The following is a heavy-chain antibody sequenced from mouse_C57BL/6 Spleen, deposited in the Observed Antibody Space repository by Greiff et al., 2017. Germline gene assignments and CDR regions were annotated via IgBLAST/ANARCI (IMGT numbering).Heavy chain of an antibody. CDR1: GYAFTNYL. D-gene: IGHD1-1*01. V-gene: IGHV1-54*01. CDR3: ARGYYGSSYGGDY. Sequence: QVHVKQSVAELVRPGTSVKVSCKASGYAFTNYLIEWVKQRPGQGLEWIGVINPGSGGTNYNEKFKGKATLTADKSSSTAYMQLSSLTSEDSAVYFCARGYYGSSYGGDYWGQGTTLTVSS. CDR2: INPGSGGT. J-gene: IGHJ2*01.